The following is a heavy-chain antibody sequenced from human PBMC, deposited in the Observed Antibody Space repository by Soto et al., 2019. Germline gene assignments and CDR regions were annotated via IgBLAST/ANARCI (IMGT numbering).Heavy chain of an antibody. Sequence: LLESGGGLAQPGGSRNLSCEASGPPFSSYALTGSRQAPGKGRGWVSATSGSGANTYYADSVKGRFTISRDNSKNTLFLQMDSLRAEDTAVYYCAKGSSSSHYLTYYFYYMDVWGKGTTVTVSS. D-gene: IGHD2-2*01. CDR2: TSGSGANT. J-gene: IGHJ6*03. CDR1: GPPFSSYA. V-gene: IGHV3-23*01. CDR3: AKGSSSSHYLTYYFYYMDV.